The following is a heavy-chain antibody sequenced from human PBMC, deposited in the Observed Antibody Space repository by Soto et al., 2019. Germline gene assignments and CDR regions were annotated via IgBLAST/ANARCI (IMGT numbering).Heavy chain of an antibody. J-gene: IGHJ6*02. CDR2: IIPIFGTA. Sequence: QVQLVQSGAEVKKPGSSVKVSCKASGGTFSSYAISWVRQAPGQGLEWMGGIIPIFGTANYAQKFQGRVTITADESTSTAYMELSSLRSEDTAVYYCARGCVDDSGGYAPYYYYYGMDVWGQGTTVTVAS. D-gene: IGHD3-22*01. V-gene: IGHV1-69*01. CDR1: GGTFSSYA. CDR3: ARGCVDDSGGYAPYYYYYGMDV.